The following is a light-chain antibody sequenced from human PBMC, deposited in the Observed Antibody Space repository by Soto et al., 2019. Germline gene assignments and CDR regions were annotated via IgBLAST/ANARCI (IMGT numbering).Light chain of an antibody. CDR2: ATS. Sequence: EIVLTQSPGTLSLSPGERATLSCRASHGISSDTLAWYQQKPGQPPRLLIYATSSRATGIPDRFSGSGSGTDFTLTISRLEPEDFAVYYCQRNSFGQGTKLEI. CDR3: QRNS. CDR1: HGISSDT. J-gene: IGKJ2*01. V-gene: IGKV3-20*01.